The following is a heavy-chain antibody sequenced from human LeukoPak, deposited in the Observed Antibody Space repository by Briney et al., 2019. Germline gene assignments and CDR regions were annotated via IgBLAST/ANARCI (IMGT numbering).Heavy chain of an antibody. J-gene: IGHJ1*01. D-gene: IGHD3-22*01. V-gene: IGHV1-2*02. CDR3: GRDGVGYYDSSGYYYFQH. Sequence: ASVKVSCKASGYTFTGYYMHWVRQAPGQGLEWMGWINPNSGGTNYAQKFQGRVTMTRDKSISPAYMEPDRLRSDDTAVYCCGRDGVGYYDSSGYYYFQHWGQGTLVTVSS. CDR2: INPNSGGT. CDR1: GYTFTGYY.